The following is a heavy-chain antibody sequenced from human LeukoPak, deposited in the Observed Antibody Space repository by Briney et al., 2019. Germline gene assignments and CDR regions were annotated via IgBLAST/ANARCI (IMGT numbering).Heavy chain of an antibody. CDR1: GDSISSWY. J-gene: IGHJ6*02. D-gene: IGHD3-22*01. CDR3: ARGPLGSSGLGDYYYYGMDV. CDR2: IYYSGTT. V-gene: IGHV4-59*12. Sequence: SETLSLTCTVSGDSISSWYWSWIRQPPGKGLEWIGYIYYSGTTNYNPSLKSRVTISVDTSKNQFSLKLSSVTAADTAVYYCARGPLGSSGLGDYYYYGMDVWGQGTTVTVSS.